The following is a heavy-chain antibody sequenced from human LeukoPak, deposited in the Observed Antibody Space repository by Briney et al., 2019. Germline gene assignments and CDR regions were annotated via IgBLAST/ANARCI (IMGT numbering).Heavy chain of an antibody. Sequence: PGRSLRLSCAASGFTFSSYGMHWVRQAPGKGLEWVAVISYDGSNKYYADSVKGRFTISRDNSKNTLYLQMNSLRAEDTAVYYCAKDGLGVFYGSGSYYNARTLYYFDYWGQGTLVTVSS. CDR1: GFTFSSYG. CDR2: ISYDGSNK. CDR3: AKDGLGVFYGSGSYYNARTLYYFDY. J-gene: IGHJ4*02. V-gene: IGHV3-30*18. D-gene: IGHD3-10*01.